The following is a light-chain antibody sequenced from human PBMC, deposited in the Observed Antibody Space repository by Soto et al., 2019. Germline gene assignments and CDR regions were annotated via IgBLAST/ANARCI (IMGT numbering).Light chain of an antibody. Sequence: DTRITQSRSSLSASVGDRVTIAGRASQSISTCLNWYQHKPGKAPKVLIYAVSSLQSGVPSRFSGSGSGTDFTLTITSLQPEDSATYYCQHSYGTPRTFGQGTKVDIK. CDR1: QSISTC. CDR2: AVS. J-gene: IGKJ1*01. CDR3: QHSYGTPRT. V-gene: IGKV1-39*01.